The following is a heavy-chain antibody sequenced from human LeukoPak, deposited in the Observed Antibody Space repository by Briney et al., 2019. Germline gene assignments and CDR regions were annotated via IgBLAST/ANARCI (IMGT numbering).Heavy chain of an antibody. Sequence: SETLSLTCAVSGSSLTSDFLWGWIRPPPGKGVEWIATIYHSWGIYFNPSLKSRVTISLDPSKKPFSLKLTSLTAADPAIYYCRRSVTAGFFDYWGQGTLVTVSS. CDR2: IYHSWGI. V-gene: IGHV4-38-2*01. J-gene: IGHJ4*02. CDR1: GSSLTSDFL. CDR3: RRSVTAGFFDY. D-gene: IGHD1-26*01.